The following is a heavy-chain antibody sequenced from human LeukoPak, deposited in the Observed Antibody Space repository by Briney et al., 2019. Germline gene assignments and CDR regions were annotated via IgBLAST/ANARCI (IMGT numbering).Heavy chain of an antibody. J-gene: IGHJ6*02. D-gene: IGHD3-10*01. CDR3: ASNFYGSGSYYPYYYGMDV. CDR2: ISSDGSST. Sequence: GGSLRLSCAASGFTFSSYWMHWVRQAPGKGLVWVSRISSDGSSTSYADSVKGRFTISRDNAKNTLYLQMNSLRAEDTAVYYCASNFYGSGSYYPYYYGMDVWGQGTTVTVSS. CDR1: GFTFSSYW. V-gene: IGHV3-74*01.